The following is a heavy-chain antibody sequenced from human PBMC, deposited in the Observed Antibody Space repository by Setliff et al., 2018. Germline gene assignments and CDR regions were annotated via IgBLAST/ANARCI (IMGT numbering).Heavy chain of an antibody. CDR1: GGSISISGYF. V-gene: IGHV4-39*01. CDR2: TSYSGTT. Sequence: PSETLSLTCTVSGGSISISGYFWGWIRQPPGKGLEWIGSTSYSGTTYSNSSLKSRLSISVDTSKNQFSLQVTSLAATDTALYFCARHEFVGGYYGSVTYRHFDYWGQGILVTVSS. CDR3: ARHEFVGGYYGSVTYRHFDY. D-gene: IGHD3-10*01. J-gene: IGHJ4*02.